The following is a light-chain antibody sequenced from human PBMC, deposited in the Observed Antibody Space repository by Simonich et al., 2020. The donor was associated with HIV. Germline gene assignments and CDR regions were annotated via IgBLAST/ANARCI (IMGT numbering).Light chain of an antibody. V-gene: IGLV1-44*01. CDR3: AAWDDSLNGHVI. Sequence: QSVLTQPPLVSGAPGQRVTISCTGSNSNIGSNTVNWYQQLPGTAPQLLIFRNNQRPSGVPDRFFGSKSGTAASLAISGLQSEDEADYYCAAWDDSLNGHVIFGGGTKLTVV. CDR2: RNN. CDR1: NSNIGSNT. J-gene: IGLJ2*01.